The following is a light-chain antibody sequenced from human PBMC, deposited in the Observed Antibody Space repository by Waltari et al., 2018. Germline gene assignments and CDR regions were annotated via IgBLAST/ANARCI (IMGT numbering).Light chain of an antibody. Sequence: QSALTQPPSASGSPGQSVTISCTGTSSDVGGYNYVSWYQQHPGKAPKLLIYEVTKRPSGGPDRFSGSKSGNTASLTVSGLQAEDEADYFCSSFAGTNQGAFGGGTKLTVL. CDR1: SSDVGGYNY. CDR3: SSFAGTNQGA. CDR2: EVT. J-gene: IGLJ2*01. V-gene: IGLV2-8*01.